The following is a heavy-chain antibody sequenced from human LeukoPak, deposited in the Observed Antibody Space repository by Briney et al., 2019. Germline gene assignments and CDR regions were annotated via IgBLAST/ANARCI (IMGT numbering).Heavy chain of an antibody. V-gene: IGHV3-48*03. D-gene: IGHD4-17*01. CDR2: ISGSGSNI. Sequence: GGSLRLSCAASGFTFSNYEMNWVRQAPGKGLEWVAYISGSGSNIYYADSVKGRFTISRDNAKNPLYLQMNSLRAEDTAVYYCARENYGDCFDYWGQGTLVTVSS. CDR3: ARENYGDCFDY. J-gene: IGHJ4*02. CDR1: GFTFSNYE.